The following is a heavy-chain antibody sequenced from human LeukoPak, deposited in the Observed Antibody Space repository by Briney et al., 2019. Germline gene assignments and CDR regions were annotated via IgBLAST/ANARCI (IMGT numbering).Heavy chain of an antibody. Sequence: PGGSLRLSCAASGFTFSSYGMHWVRQAPGRGLEWVAFIRYDGSNKYYADSVKGRFTISRDNSKNTLYLQMNSLRAEDTAVYYCARTGWANSTYYFDYWGQGTLVTVSS. CDR2: IRYDGSNK. J-gene: IGHJ4*02. D-gene: IGHD2/OR15-2a*01. V-gene: IGHV3-30*02. CDR1: GFTFSSYG. CDR3: ARTGWANSTYYFDY.